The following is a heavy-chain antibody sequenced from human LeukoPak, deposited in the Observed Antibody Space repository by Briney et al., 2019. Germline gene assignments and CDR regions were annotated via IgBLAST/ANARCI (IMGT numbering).Heavy chain of an antibody. D-gene: IGHD4-17*01. V-gene: IGHV4-34*01. CDR2: INHSGST. CDR1: GGSFSGYY. J-gene: IGHJ3*02. CDR3: ARPRDMTTVTTQAFDI. Sequence: SETLSLTCAVYGGSFSGYYWSWIRQPPGKGREWMGEINHSGSTNYNPSLKSRVTISVDTSKNQFSLKLSSVTAADTAVYYCARPRDMTTVTTQAFDIWGQGTMVTVSS.